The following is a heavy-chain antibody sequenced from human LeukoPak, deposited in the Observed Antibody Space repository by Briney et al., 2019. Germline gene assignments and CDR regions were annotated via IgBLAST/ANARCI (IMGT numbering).Heavy chain of an antibody. V-gene: IGHV1-69*13. CDR1: GGTFSSYA. CDR2: IIPIFGTA. Sequence: SVKVPCKASGGTFSSYAISWVRQAPGQGLEWMGGIIPIFGTANYAQKFQGRVTITADESTSTAYMGLSSLRSEDTAVYYCLLYDSSGKGGNRGQGTLVTVSS. J-gene: IGHJ4*02. D-gene: IGHD3-22*01. CDR3: LLYDSSGKGGN.